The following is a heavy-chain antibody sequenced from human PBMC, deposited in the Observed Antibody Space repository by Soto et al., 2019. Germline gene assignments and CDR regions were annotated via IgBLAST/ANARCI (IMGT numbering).Heavy chain of an antibody. CDR1: GGSIGSYY. J-gene: IGHJ4*02. CDR2: IYYSGST. Sequence: QVQLQESGPGLVKPSETLSLTCSVSGGSIGSYYWSWIRQPPGKGLEWIGYIYYSGSTNYNPSLKSRVPISVEPSKNQFSLKLSSVTAADTAVYYCARGGWRQIDYWGQGTLVTVSS. D-gene: IGHD3-3*01. V-gene: IGHV4-59*08. CDR3: ARGGWRQIDY.